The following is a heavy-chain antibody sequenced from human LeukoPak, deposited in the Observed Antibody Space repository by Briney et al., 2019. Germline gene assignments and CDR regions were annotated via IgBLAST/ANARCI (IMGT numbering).Heavy chain of an antibody. J-gene: IGHJ3*02. CDR1: GASISSDSYY. Sequence: SETLSLTCTVSGASISSDSYYWGWVRQPPGKGLEWIGSIYYSGRTYYNPSLKSRVTISVDTSKNQFSLKLSSVTAADTAVYYCARHIYDFWSGYSLPSAFDIWGQGTMVTVSS. CDR3: ARHIYDFWSGYSLPSAFDI. V-gene: IGHV4-39*01. D-gene: IGHD3-3*01. CDR2: IYYSGRT.